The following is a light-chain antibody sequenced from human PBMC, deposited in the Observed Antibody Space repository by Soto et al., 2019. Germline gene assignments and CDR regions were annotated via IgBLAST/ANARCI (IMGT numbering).Light chain of an antibody. V-gene: IGKV3-20*01. J-gene: IGKJ1*01. Sequence: EIVMTQSPATLSLSPGERATLSCRASQSVSGTFVAWYQQKPGQAPRLIIYDASSRATGIPDRFSGSGSGTEFTLTIGRLEPEDFAVYYCQQYGSSPRSFGQGTKVEIK. CDR3: QQYGSSPRS. CDR2: DAS. CDR1: QSVSGTF.